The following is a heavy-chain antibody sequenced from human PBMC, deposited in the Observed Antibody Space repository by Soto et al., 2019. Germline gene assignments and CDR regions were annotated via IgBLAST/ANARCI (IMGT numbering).Heavy chain of an antibody. CDR1: GYSFTSYW. J-gene: IGHJ5*02. Sequence: PGESLKISCKGSGYSFTSYWIGWVRQMPGKGLEWMGIIYPGDSDTRYSPSFQGQVTISADKSISTAYLQWSSLKASDTAMYYCASGKGNDYGDYAAGWFDPWGQGTLVTVSS. CDR2: IYPGDSDT. CDR3: ASGKGNDYGDYAAGWFDP. V-gene: IGHV5-51*01. D-gene: IGHD4-17*01.